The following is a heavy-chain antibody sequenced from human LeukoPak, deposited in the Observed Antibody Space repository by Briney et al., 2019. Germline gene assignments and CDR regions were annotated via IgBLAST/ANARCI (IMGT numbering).Heavy chain of an antibody. CDR3: TRDLRVVPGATGGEAIDY. V-gene: IGHV3-49*04. CDR1: GFTFSSYW. CDR2: IRSNLYGGTT. Sequence: PGGSLRLSCAASGFTFSSYWMSWVRQAPGKGLEWVGIIRSNLYGGTTEYAASVKGRFTISRDDSTSITYLQMNSLTTEDTAVYYCTRDLRVVPGATGGEAIDYWGQGTLVTVSS. J-gene: IGHJ4*02. D-gene: IGHD1-26*01.